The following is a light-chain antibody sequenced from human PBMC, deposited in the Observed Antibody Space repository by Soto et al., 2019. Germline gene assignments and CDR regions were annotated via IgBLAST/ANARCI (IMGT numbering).Light chain of an antibody. CDR2: GTS. V-gene: IGKV3D-15*01. CDR1: QSVSST. Sequence: EILMTQSPATLSVSPGERATLSCRASQSVSSTLAWYQQKPGQAPRLLIYGTSTRATGIPVRFSGSGSGTEFTLTISSLQSEDFAVYYCQQYNTWPRTFGQGTKVEIK. J-gene: IGKJ1*01. CDR3: QQYNTWPRT.